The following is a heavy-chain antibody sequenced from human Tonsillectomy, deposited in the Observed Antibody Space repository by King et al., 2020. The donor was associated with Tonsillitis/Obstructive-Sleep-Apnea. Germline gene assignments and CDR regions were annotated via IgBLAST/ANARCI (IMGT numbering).Heavy chain of an antibody. CDR3: ARDVVCYGDDSLDAFDF. V-gene: IGHV1-18*01. D-gene: IGHD4-17*01. J-gene: IGHJ3*01. Sequence: QLVQSGAEVKKPGASLKVSCKASGYTFTTHGISWVRQAPGQGLEWMGWISTYNGNTNYLQELQDRFSMTTDPSTSTVYMELRSLRSDDTAVYYCARDVVCYGDDSLDAFDFWGQGTMVTVSS. CDR2: ISTYNGNT. CDR1: GYTFTTHG.